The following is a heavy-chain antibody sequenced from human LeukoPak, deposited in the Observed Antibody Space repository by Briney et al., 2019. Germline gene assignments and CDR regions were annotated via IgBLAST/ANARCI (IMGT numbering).Heavy chain of an antibody. V-gene: IGHV3-30*04. J-gene: IGHJ4*02. CDR3: ARDRGRAQLVGHREFDY. CDR1: GFTFSSYA. Sequence: GGSLRLSCAASGFTFSSYAMHWVRQAPGKGLEWGAVISYDGSNKYYADSVKGRFTISRDNSKNTLYLQMNSLRAEDTAVYYCARDRGRAQLVGHREFDYWGQGTLVTVSS. D-gene: IGHD6-6*01. CDR2: ISYDGSNK.